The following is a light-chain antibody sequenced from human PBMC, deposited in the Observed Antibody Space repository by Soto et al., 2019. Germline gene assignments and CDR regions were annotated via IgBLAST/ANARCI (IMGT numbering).Light chain of an antibody. J-gene: IGLJ2*01. CDR1: SSNIGNNY. Sequence: QSVLTQPPSVSAAPGQTVTISCSGSSSNIGNNYVSWYQQLPGTAPKLLIYSNTQRPSGVPDRFSGSKSGTSASLAISGLQSEDEADYYCSAWDDSLSGLVFGGGTKLTVL. CDR3: SAWDDSLSGLV. CDR2: SNT. V-gene: IGLV1-47*02.